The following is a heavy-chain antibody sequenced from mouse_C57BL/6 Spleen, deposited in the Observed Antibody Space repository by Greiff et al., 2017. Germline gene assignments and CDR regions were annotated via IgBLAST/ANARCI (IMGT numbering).Heavy chain of an antibody. CDR1: GYTFTDYE. CDR2: IDPETGGT. D-gene: IGHD1-1*01. V-gene: IGHV1-15*01. Sequence: QVQLQQSGAELVRPGASVTLSCKASGYTFTDYEMHWVKQTPVHGLEWIGAIDPETGGTAYNQKFKGKAIPTADKSSSTAYMELRSLTSEDSAVYYCTRLPSYYYGSSPFAYWGQGTLVTVSA. CDR3: TRLPSYYYGSSPFAY. J-gene: IGHJ3*01.